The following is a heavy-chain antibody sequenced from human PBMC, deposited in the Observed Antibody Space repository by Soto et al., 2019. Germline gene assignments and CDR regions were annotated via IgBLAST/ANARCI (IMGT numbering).Heavy chain of an antibody. V-gene: IGHV6-1*01. Sequence: SETLSPTCAIYALSVSSNSAAWNWIWQTPSRGLEWLGRTYYRSRWYNYYAVSVKRRITINPDTTKNQFSLHLNSVTPEDTAVYYCARTTSPQWYYMAVWVKGTTVTVSS. D-gene: IGHD6-19*01. CDR1: ALSVSSNSAA. CDR3: ARTTSPQWYYMAV. CDR2: TYYRSRWYN. J-gene: IGHJ6*03.